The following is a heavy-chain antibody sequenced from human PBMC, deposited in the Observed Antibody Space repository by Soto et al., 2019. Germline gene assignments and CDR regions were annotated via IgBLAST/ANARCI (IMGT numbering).Heavy chain of an antibody. CDR2: IYYSGST. V-gene: IGHV4-59*08. J-gene: IGHJ6*03. Sequence: SETLSLTCTVSGGSISSYYWSWIRQPPGKGLEWIGYIYYSGSTNYNPSLKSRVTISVDTSKNQFSLKLSSVTAADTAVYYCARLQRGMDYYMDVWGKGTTVTVSS. D-gene: IGHD1-1*01. CDR1: GGSISSYY. CDR3: ARLQRGMDYYMDV.